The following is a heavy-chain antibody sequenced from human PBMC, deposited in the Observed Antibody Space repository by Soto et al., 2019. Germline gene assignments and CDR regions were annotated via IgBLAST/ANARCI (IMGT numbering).Heavy chain of an antibody. J-gene: IGHJ5*02. CDR1: GFTFSSYE. D-gene: IGHD6-6*01. CDR2: ISSSGSTI. Sequence: GGSLRLSCAASGFTFSSYEMNWVRQAPGKGLEWVSYISSSGSTIYYADSVKGRFTISRDNAKNSLYLQMNSLRAEDTAVYYCARVQYSSSFWFDPSGQGTLVTVSS. CDR3: ARVQYSSSFWFDP. V-gene: IGHV3-48*03.